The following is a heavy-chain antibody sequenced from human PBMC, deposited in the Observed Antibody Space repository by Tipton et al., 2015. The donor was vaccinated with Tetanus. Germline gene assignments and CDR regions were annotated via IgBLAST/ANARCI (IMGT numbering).Heavy chain of an antibody. D-gene: IGHD3-10*01. CDR2: ISHSATT. Sequence: TLSLTCFVSGGSISTKTYYWGWIRQTPGNGLEWIASISHSATTFYNPSLKSRVTMSVDPSKNQFSVRLSSVTAADTGVYYCARHVGGYGSPPHDLWGQGTLVTVSS. V-gene: IGHV4-39*01. CDR1: GGSISTKTYY. J-gene: IGHJ5*02. CDR3: ARHVGGYGSPPHDL.